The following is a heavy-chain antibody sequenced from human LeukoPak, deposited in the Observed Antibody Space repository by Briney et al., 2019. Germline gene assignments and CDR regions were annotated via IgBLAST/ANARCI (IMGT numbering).Heavy chain of an antibody. CDR3: ARMLAVAGYYYGVDV. V-gene: IGHV1-3*01. Sequence: GASVKVSCKASGYTFTSYAMHWVRQAPGQRLEWMGWINAGNGNTKYSQKFQGRVTITRDTSASTAYMELSSLRSEDTAVYYCARMLAVAGYYYGVDVWGQGTTVTVSS. CDR1: GYTFTSYA. CDR2: INAGNGNT. D-gene: IGHD6-19*01. J-gene: IGHJ6*02.